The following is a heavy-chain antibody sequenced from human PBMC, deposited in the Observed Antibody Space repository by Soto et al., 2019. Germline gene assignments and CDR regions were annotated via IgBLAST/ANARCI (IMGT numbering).Heavy chain of an antibody. D-gene: IGHD4-17*01. J-gene: IGHJ6*02. CDR1: GFTFSSYG. Sequence: GGSLRLSCAAAGFTFSSYGMHWVRQAPGTGLEWVAVMSYDGSKYYADTVKGRFTISRDNSKNTLYLQINSLRPEDTAVYYCAKDFTPWFGDYFYYYCGMDVWGQGTTVTVPS. CDR2: MSYDGSK. V-gene: IGHV3-30*18. CDR3: AKDFTPWFGDYFYYYCGMDV.